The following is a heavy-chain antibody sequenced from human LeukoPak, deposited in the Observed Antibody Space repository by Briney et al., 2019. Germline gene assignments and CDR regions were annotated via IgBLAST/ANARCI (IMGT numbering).Heavy chain of an antibody. D-gene: IGHD6-13*01. CDR2: VHYSGST. Sequence: PSETLSLTCTVSGGYISNYYWNWIRQSPGKGLEWIGSVHYSGSTNYRPSLKSRVVISLDTSKNQFSLRLTSVTAADTAVYYCARVPAAGTGPDYWGQGTLVTVSS. CDR3: ARVPAAGTGPDY. J-gene: IGHJ4*02. CDR1: GGYISNYY. V-gene: IGHV4-59*01.